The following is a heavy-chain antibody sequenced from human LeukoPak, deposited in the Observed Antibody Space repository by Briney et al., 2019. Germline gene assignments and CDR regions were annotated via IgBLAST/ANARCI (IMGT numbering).Heavy chain of an antibody. CDR1: GGSINSSSYY. J-gene: IGHJ4*02. D-gene: IGHD2-2*01. Sequence: SETLSLTCTVSGGSINSSSYYWGWNRQPPGKGLEWIGSIYYSGSTYYNPSLKSRVTMSVDTSKNQFSLKLSSVTAADTAVYYCARYSDAQSLDYWGQGTLVTVSS. CDR3: ARYSDAQSLDY. V-gene: IGHV4-39*01. CDR2: IYYSGST.